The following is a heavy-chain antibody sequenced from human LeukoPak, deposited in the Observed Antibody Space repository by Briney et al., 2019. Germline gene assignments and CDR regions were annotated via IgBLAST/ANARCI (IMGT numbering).Heavy chain of an antibody. CDR3: ARDLHSNCDPLPRYFDY. J-gene: IGHJ4*02. D-gene: IGHD4-11*01. V-gene: IGHV1-2*02. CDR2: INPNSGGT. Sequence: ASVKVSCKASGYTFTGYYMHWVRQAPGQGLEWMGWINPNSGGTNYAQKFQGRVTMTRDTSISTAYMELSRLRSDDTAVYYCARDLHSNCDPLPRYFDYWGQGTLVTVSS. CDR1: GYTFTGYY.